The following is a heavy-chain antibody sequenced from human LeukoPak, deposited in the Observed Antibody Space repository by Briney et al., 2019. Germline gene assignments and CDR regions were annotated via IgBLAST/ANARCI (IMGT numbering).Heavy chain of an antibody. V-gene: IGHV1-69*05. CDR3: VRDRIAVAVVYYFDY. CDR1: GGTFSSYA. D-gene: IGHD6-19*01. CDR2: IIPIFGTA. Sequence: SVKVSCKASGGTFSSYAISWVRQAPGQGLEWMRRIIPIFGTANYAQKFQGRVTITTDESTSTAYMELSSLRSEDTAVYYCVRDRIAVAVVYYFDYWGQGTLVTVSS. J-gene: IGHJ4*02.